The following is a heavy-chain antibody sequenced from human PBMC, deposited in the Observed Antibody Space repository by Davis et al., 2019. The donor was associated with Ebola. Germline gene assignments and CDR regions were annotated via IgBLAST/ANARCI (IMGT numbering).Heavy chain of an antibody. Sequence: SETLSLTCAVSGGSLQDSFWSWIRQPPGKGLEWIGEIIHSGYINYNPSLESRVTISVDTSKSQLSLKLNSVTAADTAVYYCAGSSWYKPGGYWGQGTLVTVSA. CDR3: AGSSWYKPGGY. CDR2: IIHSGYI. D-gene: IGHD6-13*01. CDR1: GGSLQDSF. V-gene: IGHV4-34*12. J-gene: IGHJ4*02.